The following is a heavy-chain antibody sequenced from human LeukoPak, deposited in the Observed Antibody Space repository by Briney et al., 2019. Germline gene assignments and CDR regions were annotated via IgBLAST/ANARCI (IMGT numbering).Heavy chain of an antibody. CDR2: ICSGGNT. D-gene: IGHD1-1*01. J-gene: IGHJ4*02. CDR3: ARDGPWKSDY. CDR1: GGSISSGGYS. Sequence: PSETLSLTCAVSGGSISSGGYSWSWIRQPPGKGLEWVGSICSGGNTCYNPSLESRVTISVDSSRSHFFLHLTSATAADTAVYFCARDGPWKSDYWGRGTLVTVSS. V-gene: IGHV4-39*02.